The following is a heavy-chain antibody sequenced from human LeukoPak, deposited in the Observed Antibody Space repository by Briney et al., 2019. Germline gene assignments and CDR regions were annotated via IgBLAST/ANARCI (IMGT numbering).Heavy chain of an antibody. Sequence: GGSLRLSCAASGFTFDDYGMSCVRQAPGKGLEWVFGINWNGGSTGYADSVKGRFTISRDNAKNSRYLQMNSLKAEDTALYYCARGRLSTYYYDSSGELPPYSVAFDIWGQGTMVTVSS. CDR3: ARGRLSTYYYDSSGELPPYSVAFDI. D-gene: IGHD3-22*01. CDR2: INWNGGST. V-gene: IGHV3-20*04. CDR1: GFTFDDYG. J-gene: IGHJ3*02.